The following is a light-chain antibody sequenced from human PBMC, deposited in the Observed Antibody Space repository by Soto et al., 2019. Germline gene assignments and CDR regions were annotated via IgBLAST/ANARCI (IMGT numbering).Light chain of an antibody. V-gene: IGKV1-33*01. Sequence: DIQMTQSASSLSASVGDRVTITCQASQVISNYLNWYQQKPGKAPKLLIYDIFTLEIGVPSRFSGSGSGTYFTFTITGLQHEDIATYYCQQYENLPYTFGQGTRLEI. CDR2: DIF. J-gene: IGKJ2*01. CDR1: QVISNY. CDR3: QQYENLPYT.